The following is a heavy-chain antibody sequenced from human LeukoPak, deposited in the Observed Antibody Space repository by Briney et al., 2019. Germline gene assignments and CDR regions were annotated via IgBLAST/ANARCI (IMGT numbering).Heavy chain of an antibody. D-gene: IGHD5-18*01. J-gene: IGHJ4*02. CDR3: AKESLRGHSYGFDN. V-gene: IGHV3-23*01. CDR2: ISGSGGST. Sequence: GGSLRLSCAASGFSFSSYAMSWVRQAPGKGLEWVSAISGSGGSTYYADSVKGRFTISRDNSKNTLYLQMNSLRAGDTALYYCAKESLRGHSYGFDNWGQGTLVTVSS. CDR1: GFSFSSYA.